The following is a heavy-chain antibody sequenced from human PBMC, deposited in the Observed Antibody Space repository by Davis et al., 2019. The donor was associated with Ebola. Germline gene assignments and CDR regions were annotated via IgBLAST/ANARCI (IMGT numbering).Heavy chain of an antibody. Sequence: PSETLSLTCLVSGGSISSPFWTWIRQFPGKGLEWIGYIHSSGNTNYNPSFKSRVTVSLDASKSQSSLKLSSVTAADTAVYYCARGRHLSVSPFAYWGQGILVTVSP. CDR1: GGSISSPF. CDR2: IHSSGNT. V-gene: IGHV4-59*11. D-gene: IGHD5/OR15-5a*01. CDR3: ARGRHLSVSPFAY. J-gene: IGHJ4*02.